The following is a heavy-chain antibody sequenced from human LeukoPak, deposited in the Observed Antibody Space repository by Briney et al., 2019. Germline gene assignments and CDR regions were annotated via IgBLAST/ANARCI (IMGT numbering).Heavy chain of an antibody. D-gene: IGHD3-3*01. J-gene: IGHJ5*02. V-gene: IGHV1-69*05. CDR1: GGTFSSYA. Sequence: GASVKVSCKASGGTFSSYAISWVRQAPGQGIEWMGGIIPIFGTANYAKKFKSRVKISTDEYNSTDYMELSRLRSEDTAVYYCERGAPYDFWSGYDKDWFDPWGQGTLVTVSS. CDR3: ERGAPYDFWSGYDKDWFDP. CDR2: IIPIFGTA.